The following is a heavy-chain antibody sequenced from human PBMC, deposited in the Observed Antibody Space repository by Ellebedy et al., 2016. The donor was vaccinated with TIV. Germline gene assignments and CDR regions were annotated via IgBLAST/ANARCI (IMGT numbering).Heavy chain of an antibody. Sequence: GGSLRLSCAASGFTFSDHYMDWVRQAPGKGLEWVGFIRSKAYGGTTEYAASVKGRFTISRDDSKNSLYLQMNSLRAEDTAVYYCARDQPSLGCGGNDFDYWGQGTLVTVSS. V-gene: IGHV3-72*01. CDR3: ARDQPSLGCGGNDFDY. J-gene: IGHJ4*02. CDR1: GFTFSDHY. CDR2: IRSKAYGGTT. D-gene: IGHD4-23*01.